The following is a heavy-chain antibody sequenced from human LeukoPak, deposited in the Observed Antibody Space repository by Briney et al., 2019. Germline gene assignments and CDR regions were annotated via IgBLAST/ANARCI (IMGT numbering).Heavy chain of an antibody. CDR1: GFTFDDYA. Sequence: GGSLRLSCAASGFTFDDYAMHWVRQAPGKGLEWVSGISWNSGSIGYADSVKGRFTISRDDAKNSLYLQMNSLRAEDTALYYCAKDVQEGGWLYYFDYWGQGTLVTVSS. D-gene: IGHD6-19*01. J-gene: IGHJ4*02. V-gene: IGHV3-9*01. CDR2: ISWNSGSI. CDR3: AKDVQEGGWLYYFDY.